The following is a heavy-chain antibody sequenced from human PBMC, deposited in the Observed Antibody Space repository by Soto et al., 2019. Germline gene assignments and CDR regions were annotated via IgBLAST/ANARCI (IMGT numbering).Heavy chain of an antibody. D-gene: IGHD3-9*01. CDR3: ARATPLIYDILTGYYPDY. CDR1: GFTFSSYS. Sequence: GGSLRLSCAASGFTFSSYSMNWVPQAPGKRLEWVSSISSSSSYIYYADSVKGRFTISRDNAKNSLYLQMKSLRAEDTAVYYCARATPLIYDILTGYYPDYWGQGTLVTVSS. J-gene: IGHJ4*02. CDR2: ISSSSSYI. V-gene: IGHV3-21*01.